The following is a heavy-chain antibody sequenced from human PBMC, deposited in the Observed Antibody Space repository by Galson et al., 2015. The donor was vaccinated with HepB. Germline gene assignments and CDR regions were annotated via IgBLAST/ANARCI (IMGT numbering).Heavy chain of an antibody. CDR3: ARHSGGGDYVGFDS. J-gene: IGHJ4*02. V-gene: IGHV4-39*01. CDR2: IYNSGNT. Sequence: LSLTCTVSGDSISGSSFYWDWIRQPPGQGLEWIGNIYNSGNTYYNPSLKSRVTMFADTSKNQFSLNLDSVSAADTAVYYCARHSGGGDYVGFDSWGQGALVTVSS. D-gene: IGHD3-16*01. CDR1: GDSISGSSFY.